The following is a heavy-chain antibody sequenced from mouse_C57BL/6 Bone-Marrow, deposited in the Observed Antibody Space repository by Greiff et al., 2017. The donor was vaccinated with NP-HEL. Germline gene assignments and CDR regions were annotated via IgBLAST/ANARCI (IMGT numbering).Heavy chain of an antibody. D-gene: IGHD2-1*01. CDR2: IYPGNSDT. CDR3: TYVNYSYALDY. CDR1: GFTFTSYW. J-gene: IGHJ4*01. V-gene: IGHV1-5*01. Sequence: VQLQQSGTVLARPGASVKMSCKTSGFTFTSYWLHWVKQRPGQGLEWIGAIYPGNSDTRYNQKFKGKAKLTAVTSASTAYMELSSQTNEDSSVYYCTYVNYSYALDYWGQGTSVTVSS.